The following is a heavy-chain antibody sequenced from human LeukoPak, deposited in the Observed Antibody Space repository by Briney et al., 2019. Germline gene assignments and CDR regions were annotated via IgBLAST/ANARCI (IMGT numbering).Heavy chain of an antibody. J-gene: IGHJ6*03. CDR3: AREVSYDFSSHMDV. Sequence: GRSLRLSCAASGFTFSSYAMHWVRQAPGKGLEWVAVISYDGSNKYYADSVKGRFTISRDNSKNTLYLQMNSLRAEDTAVYYCAREVSYDFSSHMDVWGKGTTVTVSS. D-gene: IGHD3-3*01. CDR1: GFTFSSYA. V-gene: IGHV3-30*01. CDR2: ISYDGSNK.